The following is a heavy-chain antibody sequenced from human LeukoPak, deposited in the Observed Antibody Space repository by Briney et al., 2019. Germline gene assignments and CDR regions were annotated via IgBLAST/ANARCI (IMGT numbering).Heavy chain of an antibody. J-gene: IGHJ1*01. V-gene: IGHV3-30*02. CDR3: ARDSGFSGTQRGEH. CDR1: GFTFSSYG. CDR2: IRYDGSNK. Sequence: TGGSLRLSCAASGFTFSSYGMHWVRQAPGKGLEWVAFIRYDGSNKYYADSVKGRFTISRDDSKNTLYLQMNSLRAEDTAVYYCARDSGFSGTQRGEHWGQGTLVTVSS. D-gene: IGHD3/OR15-3a*01.